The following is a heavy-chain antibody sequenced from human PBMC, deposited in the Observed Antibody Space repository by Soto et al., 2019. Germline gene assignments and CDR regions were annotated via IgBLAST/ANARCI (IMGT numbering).Heavy chain of an antibody. J-gene: IGHJ6*02. V-gene: IGHV3-11*01. CDR2: ISSGASTI. D-gene: IGHD3-22*01. CDR1: GFIFNDYY. Sequence: QEQLVESGGGLVKPGGSLRLSCAASGFIFNDYYMSWNRQAPGKGLEWVAYISSGASTISYADSVKGRFTISRDNTKNLLYLQMNSLRAEDTAVYYCARDLKAVVNHIHYNHYGLDVWGQGTTVTVSS. CDR3: ARDLKAVVNHIHYNHYGLDV.